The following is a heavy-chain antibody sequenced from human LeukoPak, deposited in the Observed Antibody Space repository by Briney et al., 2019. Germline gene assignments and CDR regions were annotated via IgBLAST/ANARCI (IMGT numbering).Heavy chain of an antibody. Sequence: GGSLRLSCAASGFTFSSYAMSWVRQAPGKGLEWVSAISGSGGSTYYADSVKGRFTISRDNSKNTLYLQMNSLRAEDTAVYYCARVSGSYYAHDYWGQGILVTVSS. CDR1: GFTFSSYA. CDR3: ARVSGSYYAHDY. CDR2: ISGSGGST. D-gene: IGHD1-26*01. V-gene: IGHV3-23*01. J-gene: IGHJ4*02.